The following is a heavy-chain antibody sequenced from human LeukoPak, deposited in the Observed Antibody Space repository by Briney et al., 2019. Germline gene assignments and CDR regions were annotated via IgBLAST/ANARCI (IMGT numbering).Heavy chain of an antibody. V-gene: IGHV1-18*01. J-gene: IGHJ5*02. D-gene: IGHD2-2*01. Sequence: GASVKVSCKASGYTFTSNGISWGRQAPGQGLEWMGWISGYNGNTNYAQRFQGRVTMTTDTSTTTAYMELRSLRSDDTAVYYCAKDPLSSTTSQNWLDPWGQGTLVIVSP. CDR3: AKDPLSSTTSQNWLDP. CDR1: GYTFTSNG. CDR2: ISGYNGNT.